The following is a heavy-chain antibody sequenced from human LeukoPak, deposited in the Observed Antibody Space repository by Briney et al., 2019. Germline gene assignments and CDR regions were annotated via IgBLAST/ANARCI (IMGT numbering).Heavy chain of an antibody. V-gene: IGHV1-8*02. CDR1: GYTFTSYD. CDR2: MNPNSGNT. CDR3: ASMSYYDSGAANWYDP. J-gene: IGHJ5*02. D-gene: IGHD3-22*01. Sequence: ASVKVSCKAAGYTFTSYDNYLVREATGPGLGWVGGMNPNSGNTSYAQKFESRVTMTSDTSIGTAYMELSSLRSEDTAVYYCASMSYYDSGAANWYDPWGQGTLVTVSS.